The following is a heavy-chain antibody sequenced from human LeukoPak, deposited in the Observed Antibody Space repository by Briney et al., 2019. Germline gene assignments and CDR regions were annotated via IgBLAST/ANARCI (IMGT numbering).Heavy chain of an antibody. Sequence: GGSLRLSCAASGFTFSSYAMHWVRQAPGKGLEWVAVISYDGSNKYYADSVKGRFTISRDNSKNTLYLQMNSLRAEDTAVYYCVRYSSSWYGYYYYGMDVWGQGTTVTVSS. J-gene: IGHJ6*02. V-gene: IGHV3-30*04. CDR3: VRYSSSWYGYYYYGMDV. D-gene: IGHD6-13*01. CDR2: ISYDGSNK. CDR1: GFTFSSYA.